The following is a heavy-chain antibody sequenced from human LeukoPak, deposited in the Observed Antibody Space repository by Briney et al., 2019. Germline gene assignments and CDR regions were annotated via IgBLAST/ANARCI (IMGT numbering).Heavy chain of an antibody. CDR2: IYYSGST. J-gene: IGHJ5*02. CDR3: AREGTSGTHLNWFDP. Sequence: SETLSLTCTVSGGSISSSSYYWGWIRQPPGKGLEWIGSIYYSGSTYYNPSLKSRVTISVDTSKNQFSLKLSSVTAADTAVYYCAREGTSGTHLNWFDPWGQGTLVTVSS. D-gene: IGHD1-1*01. V-gene: IGHV4-39*07. CDR1: GGSISSSSYY.